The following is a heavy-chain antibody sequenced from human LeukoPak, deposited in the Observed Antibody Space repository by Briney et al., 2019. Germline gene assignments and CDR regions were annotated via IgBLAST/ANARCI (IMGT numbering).Heavy chain of an antibody. CDR3: ARSVGIAVAANY. CDR2: INPNTGGT. V-gene: IGHV1-2*02. CDR1: GYTFTGYD. J-gene: IGHJ4*02. Sequence: ASVKVSCKTTGYTFTGYDMHWVRQAPGQGLEWMGWINPNTGGTDYAQKFQGRVTMTRDTSISTAYMELSRLRSDDTAVYYCARSVGIAVAANYWGQGTLVTVSS. D-gene: IGHD6-19*01.